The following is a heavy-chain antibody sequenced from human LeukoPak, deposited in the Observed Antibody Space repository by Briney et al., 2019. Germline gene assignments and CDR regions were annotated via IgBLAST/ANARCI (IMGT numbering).Heavy chain of an antibody. CDR1: GFTFSDYY. Sequence: PGGSLRLSCAASGFTFSDYYMSWIRQAPGKGLEWVSYISSSGSTIYYADSVKGRFTISRDNGKNSLYLQMNSLRAEDSAVYYCARQRWLQPIDYWGQGTLVTVSS. V-gene: IGHV3-11*01. CDR2: ISSSGSTI. D-gene: IGHD5-24*01. J-gene: IGHJ4*02. CDR3: ARQRWLQPIDY.